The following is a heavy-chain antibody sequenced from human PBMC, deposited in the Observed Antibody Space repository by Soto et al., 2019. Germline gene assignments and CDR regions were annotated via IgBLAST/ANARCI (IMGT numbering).Heavy chain of an antibody. CDR3: AIDKDNTYEF. Sequence: VQLVQSGAELKKPGSSMKVSCKTSGGSFNSFSFTWVRQAPGQGLEWVGRIIPVLGLTAYAQKFQGRITISADKSTSTAYMELSGMLSEDTAGYYCAIDKDNTYEFWGQGTLVTVSS. J-gene: IGHJ4*02. CDR2: IIPVLGLT. CDR1: GGSFNSFS. V-gene: IGHV1-69*08. D-gene: IGHD3-3*01.